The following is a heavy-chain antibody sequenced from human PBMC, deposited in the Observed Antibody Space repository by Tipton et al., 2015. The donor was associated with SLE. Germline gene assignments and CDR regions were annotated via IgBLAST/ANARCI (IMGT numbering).Heavy chain of an antibody. J-gene: IGHJ5*02. CDR2: IFYSGST. CDR1: GDSIISGAYY. V-gene: IGHV4-31*03. Sequence: TLSLTCTVSGDSIISGAYYCGWLRQRPGKGLEWIGHIFYSGSTYYNPSLESRLTISIDRSENQFSLGLNSVTDADTAVYYCARLGAASGRRWFDPWGQGTLVTVSS. D-gene: IGHD6-13*01. CDR3: ARLGAASGRRWFDP.